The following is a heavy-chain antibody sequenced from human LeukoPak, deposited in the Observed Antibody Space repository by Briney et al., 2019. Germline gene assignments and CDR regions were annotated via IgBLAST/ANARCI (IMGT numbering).Heavy chain of an antibody. CDR1: GDSVSANGAA. Sequence: QTLSLTCAISGDSVSANGAAWNRIRQSPSRGLEWLGRTYYRSKWYNDYAVSVKSRITINPDTSKNQFSLQLNSVTPEDTAVYYCARVPYYDFQADAFDIWGQGTMVTVSS. CDR3: ARVPYYDFQADAFDI. CDR2: TYYRSKWYN. J-gene: IGHJ3*02. D-gene: IGHD3-3*01. V-gene: IGHV6-1*01.